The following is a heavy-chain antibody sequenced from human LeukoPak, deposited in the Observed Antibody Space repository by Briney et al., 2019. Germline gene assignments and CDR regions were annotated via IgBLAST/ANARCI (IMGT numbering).Heavy chain of an antibody. J-gene: IGHJ6*03. CDR3: ARAPGIAALRAYMDV. D-gene: IGHD6-13*01. CDR2: IYTSGST. Sequence: LETLSLTCTVSGGSISSYYWSWIRQPPGKGLEWIGRIYTSGSTNYNPSLKSRVTMSVDTSKNQFSLKLSSVTAADTAVYYCARAPGIAALRAYMDVWGKGTTVTVSS. CDR1: GGSISSYY. V-gene: IGHV4-4*07.